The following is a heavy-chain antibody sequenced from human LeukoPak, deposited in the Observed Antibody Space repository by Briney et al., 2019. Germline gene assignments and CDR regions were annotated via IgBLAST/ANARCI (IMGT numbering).Heavy chain of an antibody. CDR3: ARAVAGTGGAFDI. CDR2: INPNSGGT. CDR1: GYTFTGYY. V-gene: IGHV1-2*02. D-gene: IGHD6-19*01. J-gene: IGHJ3*02. Sequence: ASLKVSCKASGYTFTGYYMHWVRQAPGQGLEWMGWINPNSGGTNYAQKFQGRVTMTRDTSISTAYMELSRLRSDDTAVYYCARAVAGTGGAFDIWGQGTMVTVSS.